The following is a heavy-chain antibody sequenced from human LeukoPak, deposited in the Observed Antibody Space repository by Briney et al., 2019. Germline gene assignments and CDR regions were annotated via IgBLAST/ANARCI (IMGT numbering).Heavy chain of an antibody. Sequence: GGSLRLSCAASGFTFSSYAMNWVRQAPGKGLEWVSVISKSGGTDYADSVKGRSTISRDNSKNTLYLQMNSLRAEDTAVYYCARATLDNWGQGTLVTVSS. J-gene: IGHJ4*02. V-gene: IGHV3-23*01. CDR2: ISKSGGT. CDR1: GFTFSSYA. CDR3: ARATLDN.